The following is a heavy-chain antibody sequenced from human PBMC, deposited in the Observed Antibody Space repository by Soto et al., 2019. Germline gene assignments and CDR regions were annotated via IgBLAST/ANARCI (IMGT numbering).Heavy chain of an antibody. Sequence: GGSLRLSCSASVFHFSSYGLHWVRQAPGKGLAWVAAISYDGSNKDYADSVKGRFTISRDNSKNTLSLQMTSLSAEDTAVFYCSTGGLHSRSTPCHVGEWGQGNLVTVSS. CDR1: VFHFSSYG. CDR2: ISYDGSNK. V-gene: IGHV3-30*03. J-gene: IGHJ4*02. D-gene: IGHD2-2*01. CDR3: STGGLHSRSTPCHVGE.